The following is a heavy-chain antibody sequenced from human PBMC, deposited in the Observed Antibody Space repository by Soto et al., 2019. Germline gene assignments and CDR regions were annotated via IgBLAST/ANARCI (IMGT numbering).Heavy chain of an antibody. V-gene: IGHV3-7*01. CDR1: GFTFSSDW. Sequence: GGSRRLSCAASGFTFSSDWMSWVRQAPGKGLEWVANIKQDGSEKYYVDSVKGRFTISRDNAKNSLYLQMNSLRAEDTAVYYCARLGRSIVARIWGQGTLVTGSS. J-gene: IGHJ4*02. CDR3: ARLGRSIVARI. D-gene: IGHD6-6*01. CDR2: IKQDGSEK.